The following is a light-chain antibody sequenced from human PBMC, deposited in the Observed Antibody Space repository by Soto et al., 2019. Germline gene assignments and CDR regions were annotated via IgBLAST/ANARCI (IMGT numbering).Light chain of an antibody. V-gene: IGLV2-23*01. CDR1: GSDVGSYSL. J-gene: IGLJ1*01. Sequence: QSALTQPASVSGSPGQSITTSCTGTGSDVGSYSLLSWYQHHPGKAPKLIIYEDIKGPSGVSNRFSGSKSGNTASLRISGLQAEDEADYYCYTYAGGSTYLFGTGTKVTVL. CDR3: YTYAGGSTYL. CDR2: EDI.